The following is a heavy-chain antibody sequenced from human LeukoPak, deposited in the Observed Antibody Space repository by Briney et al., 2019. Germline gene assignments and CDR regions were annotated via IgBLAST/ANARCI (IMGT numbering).Heavy chain of an antibody. CDR2: ISGSGGST. CDR1: GFTVSSNY. D-gene: IGHD2-2*01. CDR3: AKRARGYCSSTNCGTDY. V-gene: IGHV3-23*01. Sequence: GGSLRLSCAASGFTVSSNYMSWVRQAPGKGLEWVSTISGSGGSTFYADSVKGRFIISRDNSKNTVYLQTNSLRVEDAAVYFCAKRARGYCSSTNCGTDYWGQGTLVTVSS. J-gene: IGHJ4*02.